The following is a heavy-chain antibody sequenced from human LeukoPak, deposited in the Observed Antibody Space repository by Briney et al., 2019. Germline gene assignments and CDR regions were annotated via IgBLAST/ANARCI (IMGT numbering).Heavy chain of an antibody. D-gene: IGHD1-20*01. V-gene: IGHV4-34*01. CDR3: ARGSITGTTRATNWFDP. J-gene: IGHJ5*02. Sequence: PSETLSLTCAVYGGSFSGYYWSWIRQPPGKGLEWIGEINHSGSTNYNPSLKSRVTISVDTSRNQFSLKLSSVTAADTAVYYCARGSITGTTRATNWFDPWGQGTLVTVSS. CDR1: GGSFSGYY. CDR2: INHSGST.